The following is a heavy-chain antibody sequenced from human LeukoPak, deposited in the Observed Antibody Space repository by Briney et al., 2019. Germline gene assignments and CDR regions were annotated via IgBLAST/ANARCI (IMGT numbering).Heavy chain of an antibody. D-gene: IGHD1-26*01. CDR1: GGSISSSSYY. CDR2: IYYSGST. Sequence: PSETLSLTCTVSGGSISSSSYYWGWIRQPPGKGLEWIGSIYYSGSTYYNPSLKSRVTISVDTSKNQFSLKLSSVTAADTAVYYCAREGRSGSYEYWGQGTLITVSS. V-gene: IGHV4-39*07. CDR3: AREGRSGSYEY. J-gene: IGHJ4*02.